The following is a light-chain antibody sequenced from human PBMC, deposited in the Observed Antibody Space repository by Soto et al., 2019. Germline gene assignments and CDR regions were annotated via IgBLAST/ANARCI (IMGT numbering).Light chain of an antibody. V-gene: IGKV1-5*01. CDR3: QQYESHSEA. CDR1: QSVGSW. J-gene: IGKJ1*01. CDR2: DGT. Sequence: DMQRTQSPSTLYASVDDRVSITCWASQSVGSWLAWHQKKPGKAPKLLIFDGTYLESGVPSRFSGSGSGTEFTLTINDLQPDGSATYYCQQYESHSEAFGQGNTV.